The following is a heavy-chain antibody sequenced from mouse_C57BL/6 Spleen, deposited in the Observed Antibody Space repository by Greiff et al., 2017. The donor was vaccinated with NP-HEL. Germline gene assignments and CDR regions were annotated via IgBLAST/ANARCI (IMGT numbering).Heavy chain of an antibody. D-gene: IGHD1-1*01. CDR3: ARKIIAYGSSWDYYAMDD. J-gene: IGHJ4*01. Sequence: VQLQQSGPELVKPGASVKISCKASGYAFSSSWMNWVKQRPGKGLEWIGRIYPGDGDTNYNGKFKGKATLTADKSSSTAYMQLSSLTSEDSAVYFCARKIIAYGSSWDYYAMDDWGQGTSVTVSS. V-gene: IGHV1-82*01. CDR1: GYAFSSSW. CDR2: IYPGDGDT.